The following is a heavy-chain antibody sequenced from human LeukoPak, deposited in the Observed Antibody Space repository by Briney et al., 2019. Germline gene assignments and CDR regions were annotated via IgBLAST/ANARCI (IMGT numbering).Heavy chain of an antibody. J-gene: IGHJ4*02. CDR3: ARDPGYCTNAVCYTDRYYFDY. CDR1: GYTFTGYY. D-gene: IGHD2-8*01. V-gene: IGHV1-2*06. CDR2: INRNSGGT. Sequence: ASVKVSCKXSGYTFTGYYMHWVRQSPGQGLEWMGRINRNSGGTNYAQKFQGRVTMTRDTSISTAYMELSRLRSDDTAVYYCARDPGYCTNAVCYTDRYYFDYWGQGTLVTVSS.